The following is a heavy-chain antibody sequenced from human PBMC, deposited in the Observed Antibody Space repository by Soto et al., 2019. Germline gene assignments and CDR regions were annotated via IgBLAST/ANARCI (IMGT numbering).Heavy chain of an antibody. Sequence: GGSLRLSCAASGFTVSSNYMSWVRQAPGKGLEWVSVIYSGGSTYYADSVKGRFTISRDNSKNTLYLQMNSLRAEDTAVYYCAREITGRVRVYEHDPYYYYMDVWGKGTTVTVSS. D-gene: IGHD1-20*01. CDR3: AREITGRVRVYEHDPYYYYMDV. CDR1: GFTVSSNY. V-gene: IGHV3-66*01. J-gene: IGHJ6*03. CDR2: IYSGGST.